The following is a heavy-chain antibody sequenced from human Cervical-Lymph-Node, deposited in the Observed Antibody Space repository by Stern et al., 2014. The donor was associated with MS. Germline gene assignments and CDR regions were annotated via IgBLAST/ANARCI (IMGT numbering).Heavy chain of an antibody. CDR3: ARGHIPYAYNYLFDY. J-gene: IGHJ4*02. Sequence: QLVQSGGGVVQPGTSLRLSCAASGFTFSSYGMPWVRQAPGKGLEWVALARVDGSTAYYTNSVKGRFTISRENSKNTLSLQMNSLTAEDTAVYYCARGHIPYAYNYLFDYWGQGTLVTVSS. CDR1: GFTFSSYG. V-gene: IGHV3-33*01. CDR2: ARVDGSTA. D-gene: IGHD5-24*01.